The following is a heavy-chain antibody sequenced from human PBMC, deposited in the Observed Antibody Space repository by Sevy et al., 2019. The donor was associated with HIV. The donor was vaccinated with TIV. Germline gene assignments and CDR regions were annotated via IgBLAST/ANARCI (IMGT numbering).Heavy chain of an antibody. J-gene: IGHJ6*02. Sequence: SETLSLTCAVYGGSFNTYQWSWIRQPPGKGLEWIGEINHSGATNYSPSLKSRVTISADKSNNQFSLKLISVTAADTAVYYCARASAGDRLDYYGMDVWGQGTTVTVSS. V-gene: IGHV4-34*01. CDR1: GGSFNTYQ. CDR3: ARASAGDRLDYYGMDV. D-gene: IGHD2-21*02. CDR2: INHSGAT.